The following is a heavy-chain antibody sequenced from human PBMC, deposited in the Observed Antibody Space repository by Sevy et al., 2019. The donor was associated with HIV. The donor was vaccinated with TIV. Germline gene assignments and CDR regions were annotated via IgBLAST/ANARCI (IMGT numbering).Heavy chain of an antibody. D-gene: IGHD5-18*01. CDR3: ARAGKLYSGYTYGSIDF. J-gene: IGHJ4*02. CDR1: GYTFTGDY. CDR2: INPKRGDT. V-gene: IGHV1-2*02. Sequence: ASVKVSCKASGYTFTGDYMHWVRQTPGQGLEWMGWINPKRGDTKSAQRFQGRVTMTRDTSFSTAYMELSRMRSDDTAVYYCARAGKLYSGYTYGSIDFWGQGTLVTVSS.